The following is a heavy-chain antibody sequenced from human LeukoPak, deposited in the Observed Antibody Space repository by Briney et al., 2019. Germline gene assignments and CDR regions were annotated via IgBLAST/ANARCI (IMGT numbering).Heavy chain of an antibody. CDR2: INHSGST. V-gene: IGHV4-34*01. CDR3: ARSSDYAWGSYRT. D-gene: IGHD3-16*02. J-gene: IGHJ5*02. Sequence: GSLRLSCAASGFTFSSYWMSWVRQPPGKGLEWIGEINHSGSTNYNPSLKSRVTISVDTSKNQFSLKLSSVTAADTAVYYCARSSDYAWGSYRTWGQGTLVTVSS. CDR1: GFTFSSYW.